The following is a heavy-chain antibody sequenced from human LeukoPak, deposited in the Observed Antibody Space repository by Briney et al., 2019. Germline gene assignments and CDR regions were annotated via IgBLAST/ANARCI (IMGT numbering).Heavy chain of an antibody. J-gene: IGHJ3*02. V-gene: IGHV4-59*01. CDR3: ARDPEAVVGAFDN. CDR2: IYYSGST. CDR1: GGSIXXYY. D-gene: IGHD2-15*01. Sequence: XXXVXGGSIXXYYWXXIRQPPGKGLEWIGYIYYSGSTNYNPSLTSRVTISVDTSKNQFSLKLSSVTAADTAVYYCARDPEAVVGAFDNWGQGTMVTVSS.